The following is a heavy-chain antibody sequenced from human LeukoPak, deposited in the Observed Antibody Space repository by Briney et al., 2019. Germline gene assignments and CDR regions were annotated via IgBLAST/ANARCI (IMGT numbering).Heavy chain of an antibody. CDR3: AREGSGYYYPHCFDY. J-gene: IGHJ4*02. D-gene: IGHD3-22*01. CDR2: IYTSGST. V-gene: IGHV4-4*07. Sequence: SETLSLTCTVSGGSISSYYWSWIRQPAGKGLEWIGRIYTSGSTNYNPSLKSRVPMSVDTSKNQFSLKLSSVTAADTAVYYCAREGSGYYYPHCFDYWGQGTLVTVSS. CDR1: GGSISSYY.